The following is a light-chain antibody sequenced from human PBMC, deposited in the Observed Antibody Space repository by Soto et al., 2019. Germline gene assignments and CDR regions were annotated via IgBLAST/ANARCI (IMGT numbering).Light chain of an antibody. CDR1: QSVLYSSNNKNY. CDR3: QQYYSTPRWT. Sequence: DIVMTLSPDSLAVSLGERATINCKSSQSVLYSSNNKNYLAWYQQKPGQPPKLLIYWASTRESGVPDRFSGSGSGTDFTLTISSLQAEDVAVYYCQQYYSTPRWTFGQGTKVEIK. CDR2: WAS. V-gene: IGKV4-1*01. J-gene: IGKJ1*01.